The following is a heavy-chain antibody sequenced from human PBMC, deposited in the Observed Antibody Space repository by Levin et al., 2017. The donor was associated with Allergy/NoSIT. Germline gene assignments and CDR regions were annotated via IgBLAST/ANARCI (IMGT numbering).Heavy chain of an antibody. D-gene: IGHD2-15*01. J-gene: IGHJ3*02. CDR2: IYPADSDT. Sequence: KVSCKGSGYSFTSYWIGWVRQMPGKGLEWMGIIYPADSDTRYNPSFQGQVTISADTSTSTAFLQWSSLRASDTATYYCARHCSGGNCYSYAFDIWGQGTMVTVSS. V-gene: IGHV5-51*01. CDR3: ARHCSGGNCYSYAFDI. CDR1: GYSFTSYW.